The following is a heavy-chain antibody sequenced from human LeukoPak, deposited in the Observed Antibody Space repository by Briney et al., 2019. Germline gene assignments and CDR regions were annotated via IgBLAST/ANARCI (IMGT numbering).Heavy chain of an antibody. CDR2: ISGSDAGT. J-gene: IGHJ4*02. V-gene: IGHV3-23*01. Sequence: GGSLRLSCVASGFTFSRYAMSWVRQAPGKRLEWVSAISGSDAGTYYASSVKGRFTISRDNSRNTLFLQMNSLRAEDTALYYCAKEARDILTHYYWGSQFDYWGQGTLVIVSS. CDR1: GFTFSRYA. CDR3: AKEARDILTHYYWGSQFDY. D-gene: IGHD3-9*01.